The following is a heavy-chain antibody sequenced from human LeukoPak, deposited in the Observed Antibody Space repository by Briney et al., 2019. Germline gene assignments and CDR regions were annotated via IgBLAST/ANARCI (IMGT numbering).Heavy chain of an antibody. Sequence: PGGSLRLSCAASGFTFSSYGMHWVRQAPGEGLEWVAVIWYDGSNKYYADSVKGRFTISRDNSKNTLYLQMNSLRAEDTAVYYCARDLLLYYFDYWGQGTLVTVSS. J-gene: IGHJ4*02. CDR3: ARDLLLYYFDY. V-gene: IGHV3-33*01. CDR1: GFTFSSYG. D-gene: IGHD2-2*01. CDR2: IWYDGSNK.